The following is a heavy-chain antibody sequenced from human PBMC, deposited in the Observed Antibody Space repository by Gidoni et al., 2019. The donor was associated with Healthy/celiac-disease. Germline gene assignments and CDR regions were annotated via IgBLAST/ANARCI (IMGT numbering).Heavy chain of an antibody. J-gene: IGHJ4*02. V-gene: IGHV1-2*02. D-gene: IGHD3-10*01. CDR1: GYTSTGHY. CDR3: ARNYGSGSPPDY. Sequence: QVQLVPSGAEVKKPGASVTVSCKASGYTSTGHYLHWVRQAPGQWLEWMGGMNPSSGGTNYAQKFQGRGTITRDTSISTAYMELSRLRSDDTAVYYCARNYGSGSPPDYWGQGTLVTVSS. CDR2: MNPSSGGT.